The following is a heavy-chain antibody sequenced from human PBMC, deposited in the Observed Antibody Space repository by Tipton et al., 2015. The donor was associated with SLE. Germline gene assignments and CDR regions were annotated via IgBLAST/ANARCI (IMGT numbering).Heavy chain of an antibody. CDR2: IYYSGSYYSGST. CDR1: GDSISSYY. V-gene: IGHV4-59*12. CDR3: ARVKTGAARFFDY. D-gene: IGHD6-6*01. J-gene: IGHJ4*02. Sequence: LRLSCTVSGDSISSYYWSWIRQPPGKGPEWIGHIYYSGSYYSGSTNYNPSLKSRVTISEDTSKDQFSLKLTSVTAADTAVYYCARVKTGAARFFDYWGQGTLVTVSS.